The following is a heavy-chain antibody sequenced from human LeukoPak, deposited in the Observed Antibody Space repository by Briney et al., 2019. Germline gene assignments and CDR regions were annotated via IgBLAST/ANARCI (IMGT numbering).Heavy chain of an antibody. Sequence: ASVKVSCKASGFIFTSYYMHWVRQAPGQGLEWMGIFNPSGGSTTYAQKFQGRATMTRDTSTSTVYMELSSLRSEDTALYYCARRGWNTELFGWWGQGTLVTVSS. CDR1: GFIFTSYY. J-gene: IGHJ4*02. CDR3: ARRGWNTELFGW. D-gene: IGHD3-10*01. V-gene: IGHV1-46*01. CDR2: FNPSGGST.